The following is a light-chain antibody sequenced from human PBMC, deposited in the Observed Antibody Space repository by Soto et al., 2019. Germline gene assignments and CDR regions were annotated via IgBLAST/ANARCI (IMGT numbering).Light chain of an antibody. CDR2: GNS. Sequence: QPVLTQPPSVSGAPGQRVTISCTGSSSNIGAGYDVHWYQQLPGTAPKLLIYGNSNRPSGVPDRFSGSKSGTSASLAITGLQAEDEADYFCSTWDDSLNGWVFGGGTKLTVL. J-gene: IGLJ3*02. CDR3: STWDDSLNGWV. CDR1: SSNIGAGYD. V-gene: IGLV1-40*01.